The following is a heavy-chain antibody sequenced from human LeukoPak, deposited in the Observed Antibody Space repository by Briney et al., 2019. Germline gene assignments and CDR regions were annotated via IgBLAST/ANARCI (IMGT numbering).Heavy chain of an antibody. CDR2: IKQDGSEK. V-gene: IGHV3-7*01. CDR1: GFTFSSYW. J-gene: IGHJ5*02. Sequence: PRGSLRLSCAASGFTFSSYWMSWVRQAPGKGREWVANIKQDGSEKYYVDSVKGRFTISRDNAKNSLYLQMNSLRAEDTAVYYCAGESDIVARNWFDPWGQGTLVTVSS. CDR3: AGESDIVARNWFDP. D-gene: IGHD5-12*01.